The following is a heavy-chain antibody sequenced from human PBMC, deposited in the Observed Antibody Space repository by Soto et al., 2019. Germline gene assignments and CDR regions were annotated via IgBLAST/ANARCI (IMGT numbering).Heavy chain of an antibody. CDR1: GFTFSSYW. J-gene: IGHJ6*03. V-gene: IGHV3-7*01. Sequence: EVQLVESGGGLVQPGGSLRLSCAASGFTFSSYWMSWVRQAPGKGLECVANIKQDGSEKYYVDSVKGRFTISRDTAKNSLYLQMNSLRAEDTAVYYCARDAGVAAAGLYYYYYYMDVWGKGTTVTVSS. D-gene: IGHD6-13*01. CDR3: ARDAGVAAAGLYYYYYYMDV. CDR2: IKQDGSEK.